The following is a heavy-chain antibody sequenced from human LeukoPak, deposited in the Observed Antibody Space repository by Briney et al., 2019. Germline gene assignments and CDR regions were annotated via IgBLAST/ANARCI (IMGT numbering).Heavy chain of an antibody. CDR1: GGTFSSYT. Sequence: SVKVSCTASGGTFSSYTISWVRQAPGQGLEWMGTIIPILGTANYAQKFQGRVTIIADKSTGTAYMELSRLKSEDTAVYYCARDDFDGAINYWGQGTLVTVSS. J-gene: IGHJ4*02. CDR3: ARDDFDGAINY. D-gene: IGHD4-17*01. V-gene: IGHV1-69*08. CDR2: IIPILGTA.